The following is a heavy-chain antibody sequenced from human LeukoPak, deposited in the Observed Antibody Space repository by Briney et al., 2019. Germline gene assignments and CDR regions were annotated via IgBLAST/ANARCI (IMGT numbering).Heavy chain of an antibody. CDR2: IYYTGST. CDR1: GGSISTYY. CDR3: ARHVGILTGYYRYYYYYMDV. Sequence: SETLSLTCTLSGGSISTYYWSWVRQPPGKGLEWIGYIYYTGSTDYNPSLKSRVTMSVDTSKNQFSLKLSSVTAADTAVYYCARHVGILTGYYRYYYYYMDVWGKGTTVTISS. V-gene: IGHV4-59*08. D-gene: IGHD3-9*01. J-gene: IGHJ6*03.